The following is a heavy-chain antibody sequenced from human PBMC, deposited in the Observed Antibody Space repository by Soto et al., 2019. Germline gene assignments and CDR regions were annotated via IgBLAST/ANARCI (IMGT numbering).Heavy chain of an antibody. CDR2: ISGSGGST. V-gene: IGHV3-23*01. CDR1: GFTFSTSA. J-gene: IGHJ4*02. Sequence: EVQLLESGGGLVQPGGSLRLSCAASGFTFSTSAMNWVRQAPGKGLEWVSTISGSGGSTYYADSVKGRFTISRDNSKNTLYLQTNSLKAEDTALYYCAKDLVSSGSYHGIYLDSWGQGTLVTVSS. CDR3: AKDLVSSGSYHGIYLDS. D-gene: IGHD1-26*01.